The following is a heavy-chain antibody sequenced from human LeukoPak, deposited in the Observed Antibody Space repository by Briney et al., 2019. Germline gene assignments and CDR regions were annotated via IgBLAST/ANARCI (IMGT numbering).Heavy chain of an antibody. J-gene: IGHJ4*02. V-gene: IGHV3-30-3*01. CDR1: GFTFSSYA. CDR2: ISYDGSNK. CDR3: AKDDEGFFDY. Sequence: GGSLRLSCAASGFTFSSYAMHWVRQAPGKGLEWVAVISYDGSNKYYADSVKGRFTISRDNSKNTLYLQMNSLRAEDTAVYYCAKDDEGFFDYWGQGTLVTVSS.